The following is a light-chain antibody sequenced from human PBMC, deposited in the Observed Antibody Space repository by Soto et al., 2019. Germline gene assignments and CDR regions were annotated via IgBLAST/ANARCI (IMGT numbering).Light chain of an antibody. Sequence: DIQMTQSPSSLSASVGDRVTITCRASQDISRWLAWYQQKPGKAPELLIYDVSTLQSGVPSRFSGTGSGTEFTLTISSLQPEDFATYYCQQYNAYYSFGQGTKVEIK. CDR3: QQYNAYYS. J-gene: IGKJ2*03. V-gene: IGKV1-5*01. CDR2: DVS. CDR1: QDISRW.